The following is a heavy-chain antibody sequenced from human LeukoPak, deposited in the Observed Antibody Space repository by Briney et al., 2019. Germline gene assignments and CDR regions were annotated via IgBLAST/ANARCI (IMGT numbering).Heavy chain of an antibody. CDR1: GGSISSSSYY. CDR2: IYYSGST. V-gene: IGHV4-39*01. CDR3: ARQPGYNLIVDY. J-gene: IGHJ4*02. Sequence: SETLSLTCSVSGGSISSSSYYWGWVRQPPGKGLVWLGRIYYSGSTYYNPSLKSRVTISVDTSKNQFSLKLSSVTAADTAVYYCARQPGYNLIVDYWRQGTLVTVSS. D-gene: IGHD5-24*01.